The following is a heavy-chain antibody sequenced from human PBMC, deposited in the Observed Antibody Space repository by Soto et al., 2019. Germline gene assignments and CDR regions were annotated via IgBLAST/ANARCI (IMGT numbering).Heavy chain of an antibody. J-gene: IGHJ4*02. CDR2: IYYSGST. V-gene: IGHV4-59*08. CDR1: GGSISSYY. Sequence: SETLSLTCTASGGSISSYYWSWIRQPPGNGLEWIGYIYYSGSTNYNPSLKSRVTISVDTSKNQFSLKLSSVTAADTAVYYCARQEIVNYYDSSGYYHYWGQGTLVTVS. D-gene: IGHD3-22*01. CDR3: ARQEIVNYYDSSGYYHY.